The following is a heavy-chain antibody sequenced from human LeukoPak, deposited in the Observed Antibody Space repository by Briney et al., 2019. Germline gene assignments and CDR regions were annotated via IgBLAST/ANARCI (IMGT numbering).Heavy chain of an antibody. V-gene: IGHV3-66*01. Sequence: GGSLRLSCAASGFTVSSNYMSWVRQAPGKGLEWVSVIYGGVNTVYADSVQGRFTISRDNSKNTLYLQMSSLRAEDTAVYYCAKYRGLRYYDDWGQGTLVTVSS. CDR1: GFTVSSNY. J-gene: IGHJ4*02. D-gene: IGHD3-22*01. CDR2: IYGGVNT. CDR3: AKYRGLRYYDD.